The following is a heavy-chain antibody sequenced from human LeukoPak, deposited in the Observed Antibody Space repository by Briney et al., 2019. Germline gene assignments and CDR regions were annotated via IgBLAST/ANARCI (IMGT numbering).Heavy chain of an antibody. V-gene: IGHV3-66*01. D-gene: IGHD1-26*01. J-gene: IGHJ4*02. CDR3: ARVGANDFSFDY. Sequence: PGGSLRLSCAASGFTVSSNCMSWVRQAPGKGLEWVSVIYSGGSTYYADSVKGRFTISRDNSKNTLYLQMNSLRAEDTAVYYCARVGANDFSFDYWGQGTLVTVSS. CDR2: IYSGGST. CDR1: GFTVSSNC.